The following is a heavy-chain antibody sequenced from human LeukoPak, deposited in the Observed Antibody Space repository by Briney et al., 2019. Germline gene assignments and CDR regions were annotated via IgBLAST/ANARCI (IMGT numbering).Heavy chain of an antibody. V-gene: IGHV3-30*03. CDR3: ASNSGYEKGY. J-gene: IGHJ4*02. CDR2: ITYDGSEK. CDR1: GFTFSSYW. D-gene: IGHD5-12*01. Sequence: PGGSLRLSCAASGFTFSSYWMSWVRQAPGKGLEWVAVITYDGSEKYYAESVKGRFTISRDNSKDTLYLQMNSLRAEDTAVYYCASNSGYEKGYWGQGTLATVSS.